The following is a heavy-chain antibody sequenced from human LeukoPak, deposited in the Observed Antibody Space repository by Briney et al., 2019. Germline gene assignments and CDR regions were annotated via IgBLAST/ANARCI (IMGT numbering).Heavy chain of an antibody. Sequence: SETLSLTCTVSGGSISSYYWSWIRQPPGKGLEWIGYIYYSGSTNYNPSLKSRVTISVDTSKNQFSLKLSSVTAADTAVYYCARSESVDYDIFTAWFDPWGQGTLVTVSS. V-gene: IGHV4-59*01. CDR2: IYYSGST. J-gene: IGHJ5*02. CDR3: ARSESVDYDIFTAWFDP. CDR1: GGSISSYY. D-gene: IGHD3-9*01.